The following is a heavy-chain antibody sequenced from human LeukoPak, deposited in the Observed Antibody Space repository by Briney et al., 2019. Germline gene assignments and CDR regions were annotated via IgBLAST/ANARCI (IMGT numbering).Heavy chain of an antibody. CDR2: IYSGGST. Sequence: GGSLRLSCAASGFTVSSNYMSWVRQAPGKGLEWVSVIYSGGSTYYADSVKGRFTISRDNSKNTLYLQMNSLRAEDTAVYYCARSYYGSGSYPATDYWGQGTLVTVSS. V-gene: IGHV3-53*01. J-gene: IGHJ4*02. CDR3: ARSYYGSGSYPATDY. CDR1: GFTVSSNY. D-gene: IGHD3-10*01.